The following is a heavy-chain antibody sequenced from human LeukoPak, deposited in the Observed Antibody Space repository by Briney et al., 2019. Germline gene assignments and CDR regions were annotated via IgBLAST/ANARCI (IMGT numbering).Heavy chain of an antibody. CDR3: AKDKMAYSTSSWDY. Sequence: GGSLRLSCAASGFTFSTYGMHWVRQAPGKGLEWVAVISYDGGTKYYADSVKGRFTISRDNSKNTLYLQMNSLRAEDTAVYYCAKDKMAYSTSSWDYWGQGTLVTVSS. V-gene: IGHV3-30*18. J-gene: IGHJ4*02. CDR1: GFTFSTYG. CDR2: ISYDGGTK. D-gene: IGHD6-6*01.